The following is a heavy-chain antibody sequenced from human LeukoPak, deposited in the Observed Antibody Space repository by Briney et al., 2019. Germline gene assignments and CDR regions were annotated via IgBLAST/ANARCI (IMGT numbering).Heavy chain of an antibody. CDR1: GFTFSTYS. D-gene: IGHD6-19*01. V-gene: IGHV3-21*01. CDR2: ISSTSSYI. CDR3: ARDPSSGWYLKGWFDP. J-gene: IGHJ5*02. Sequence: GGSLRLSCAASGFTFSTYSMNWVRQAPGKGLEWVSSISSTSSYIYYADSVKGRFTISRDNAKNSLFLQMNSLRAEDTAVYYCARDPSSGWYLKGWFDPWGQGTLVTVSS.